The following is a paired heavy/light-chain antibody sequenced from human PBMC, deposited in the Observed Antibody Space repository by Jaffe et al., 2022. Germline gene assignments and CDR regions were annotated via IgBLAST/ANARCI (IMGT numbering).Light chain of an antibody. CDR2: ERN. Sequence: SSELTQDPAVSVALGQTVRITCQGDSLRSFSANWYQQKPGQAPVLVMSERNNRPSGISDRFSGSSSRNTVSLTIHGAQPDDEADYYCNSRDSSGNHVTFGEGTKLTVL. CDR3: NSRDSSGNHVT. CDR1: SLRSFS. V-gene: IGLV3-19*01. J-gene: IGLJ2*01.
Heavy chain of an antibody. CDR2: INPSSGVT. CDR1: GFMFTGYF. J-gene: IGHJ5*02. Sequence: QVQLVQSGAEVKKPGASVKVSCKASGFMFTGYFMHWVRKAPGQGLEWMGWINPSSGVTSYAQTFQGRVTMTRDTSITTAYMELTRLTSDDTALYYCARDIVGSILTRESRVGATFDAWGQGTLVTVSS. V-gene: IGHV1-2*02. D-gene: IGHD2-21*01. CDR3: ARDIVGSILTRESRVGATFDA.